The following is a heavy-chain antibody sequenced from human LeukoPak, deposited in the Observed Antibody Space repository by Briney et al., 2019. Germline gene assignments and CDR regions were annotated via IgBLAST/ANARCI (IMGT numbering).Heavy chain of an antibody. J-gene: IGHJ4*02. Sequence: SEILSLTCTVSGGSISSGGYYWSWIRQHPGKGLEWIGYIYYSGSTYYNPSLKSRVTISVDTSKNQFSLKLSSVTAADTAVYYCYARRDTAKIYYFDYWGQGTLVTVSS. V-gene: IGHV4-31*03. CDR3: YARRDTAKIYYFDY. CDR1: GGSISSGGYY. D-gene: IGHD5-18*01. CDR2: IYYSGST.